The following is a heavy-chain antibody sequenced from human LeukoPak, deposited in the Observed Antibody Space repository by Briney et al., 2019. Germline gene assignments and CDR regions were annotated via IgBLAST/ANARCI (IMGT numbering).Heavy chain of an antibody. CDR1: GASINSYY. Sequence: PSETLSLTCTVSGASINSYYWSWIRQPPGKGLEWIGCIYDSGSTDYNPSLKSRVTISVDTSKNQFSLKLTSVTAADTAMYYCARTSSSWLWGQGNLATVSS. CDR3: ARTSSSWL. J-gene: IGHJ4*02. V-gene: IGHV4-59*01. CDR2: IYDSGST. D-gene: IGHD6-13*01.